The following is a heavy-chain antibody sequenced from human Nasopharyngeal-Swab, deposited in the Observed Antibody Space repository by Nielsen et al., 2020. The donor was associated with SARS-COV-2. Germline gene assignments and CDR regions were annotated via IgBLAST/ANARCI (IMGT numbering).Heavy chain of an antibody. CDR3: TRGSLRTAPDC. CDR2: VSYSGRT. Sequence: SQTLSLTGAVSGASISSDYWGWIRQPPGKGLEWIGCVSYSGRTDYNPSLKSRVTISIDTSKKHFSLVLSSLAAADTALYYCTRGSLRTAPDCWGQGTLVTVSS. J-gene: IGHJ4*02. D-gene: IGHD4-17*01. CDR1: GASISSDY. V-gene: IGHV4-59*12.